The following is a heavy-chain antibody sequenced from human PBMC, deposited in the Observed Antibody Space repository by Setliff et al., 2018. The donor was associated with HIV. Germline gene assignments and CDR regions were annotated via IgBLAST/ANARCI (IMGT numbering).Heavy chain of an antibody. Sequence: SETLSLTCAVYGGSFSDYYWSWIRQPPGKGLEWIGEINHSGSTNYNPSLKSRVTISVDTSKNQFSLKLSSVTAADTAVYYCARSKTFYDFWGGYYTHGAFKIWGLGTMVTVS. J-gene: IGHJ3*02. D-gene: IGHD3-3*01. V-gene: IGHV4-34*01. CDR3: ARSKTFYDFWGGYYTHGAFKI. CDR2: INHSGST. CDR1: GGSFSDYY.